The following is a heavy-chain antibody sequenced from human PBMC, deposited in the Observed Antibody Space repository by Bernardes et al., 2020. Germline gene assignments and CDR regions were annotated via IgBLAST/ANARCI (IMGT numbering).Heavy chain of an antibody. CDR3: ARGDWGGSSWYAEYFQH. CDR2: IIPIFGTA. CDR1: GGTFSSYA. D-gene: IGHD6-13*01. V-gene: IGHV1-69*06. J-gene: IGHJ1*01. Sequence: SVKVSCKASGGTFSSYAISWVRQAPGQGLEWMGGIIPIFGTANYAQKFQGRVTITADKSTSTAYMELSSLRSEDTAVYYCARGDWGGSSWYAEYFQHWGQGTLVTVSS.